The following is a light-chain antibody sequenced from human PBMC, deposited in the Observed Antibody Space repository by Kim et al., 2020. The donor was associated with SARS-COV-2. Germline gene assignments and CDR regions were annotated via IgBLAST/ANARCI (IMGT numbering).Light chain of an antibody. J-gene: IGKJ5*01. CDR1: QSISSY. CDR2: AAS. Sequence: DIQMTQSPSSLSASVGERVTITCRASQSISSYLTWYRQKPGKAPKLLIYAASSLQSGVPSRFSGSGSGTDFTLTISSLQPEDFATYYSKQSNRTTWITFVQGTRMEIK. V-gene: IGKV1-39*01. CDR3: KQSNRTTWIT.